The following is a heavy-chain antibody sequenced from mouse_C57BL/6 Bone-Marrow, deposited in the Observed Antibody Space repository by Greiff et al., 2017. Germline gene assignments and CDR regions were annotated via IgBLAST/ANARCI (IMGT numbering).Heavy chain of an antibody. J-gene: IGHJ4*01. Sequence: VQLQQSGPELVKPGASVKISCKASGYAFSSSWMNWVKQRPGKGLEWIGRIYPGDGDTNYNGKLKGKATLTADKSSSTAYMQLSSLTSEDSAVYFCARDLPITTAYAMDYWGQGTSVTVSS. D-gene: IGHD1-2*01. CDR3: ARDLPITTAYAMDY. CDR1: GYAFSSSW. V-gene: IGHV1-82*01. CDR2: IYPGDGDT.